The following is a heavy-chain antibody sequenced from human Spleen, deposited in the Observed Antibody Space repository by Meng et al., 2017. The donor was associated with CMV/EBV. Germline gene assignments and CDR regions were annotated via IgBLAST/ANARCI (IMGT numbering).Heavy chain of an antibody. D-gene: IGHD2-15*01. CDR3: ARGGVVVAGTPVVYYHGMDV. CDR2: MNPNSGNT. Sequence: ASVKVSCKASGYTFTNYEIDWVRQAAGQGLEWMGWMNPNSGNTDFAQRFQGRVTMTRNTSISTAYMELSSLTSDDTAVYYCARGGVVVAGTPVVYYHGMDVWGQGTTVTVSS. CDR1: GYTFTNYE. V-gene: IGHV1-8*01. J-gene: IGHJ6*02.